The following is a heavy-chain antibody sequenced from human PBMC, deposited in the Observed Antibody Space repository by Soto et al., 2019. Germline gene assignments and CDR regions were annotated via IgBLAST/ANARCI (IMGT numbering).Heavy chain of an antibody. CDR3: ATWHEREHAFDV. CDR2: LYDVDGS. D-gene: IGHD1-1*01. V-gene: IGHV3-53*01. CDR1: GLTISGKKY. J-gene: IGHJ3*01. Sequence: DVQLVESGGGLIQPGESLRLSCAAFGLTISGKKYVAWVRQAPGKGLEWVSALYDVDGSFYADSVSGRFTTSSDSSKTTVYLQMNDLRPDDTAVYYCATWHEREHAFDVWGQGTTVTISS.